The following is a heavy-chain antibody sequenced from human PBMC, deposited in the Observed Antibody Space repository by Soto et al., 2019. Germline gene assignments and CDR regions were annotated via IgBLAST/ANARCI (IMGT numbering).Heavy chain of an antibody. J-gene: IGHJ4*02. CDR1: EFTFSTYW. CDR2: IKEDGTES. CDR3: AREGLGGIAVAGTGCFDC. D-gene: IGHD6-19*01. V-gene: IGHV3-7*01. Sequence: GGSLRLSCAVSEFTFSTYWMSWVRQAPGKGPEWVANIKEDGTESHYVDSVRGRFSISRDNAKNSLYLQMNNLRAEDTAVYYCAREGLGGIAVAGTGCFDCWGQGTLVTVSS.